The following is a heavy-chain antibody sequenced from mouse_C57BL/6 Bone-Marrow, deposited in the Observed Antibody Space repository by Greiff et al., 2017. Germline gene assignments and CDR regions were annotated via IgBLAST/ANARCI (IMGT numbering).Heavy chain of an antibody. V-gene: IGHV1-54*01. Sequence: QVQLKQSGAELVRPGTSVKVSCKASGYAFTNYLIEWVKQRPGQGLEWIGVINPGSGGTNYNEKFKGKATLTADKSSSTAYMQLSSLTSEDSAVYFCARDSNYSGYVDYGDQGTTLTVSS. CDR3: ARDSNYSGYVDY. J-gene: IGHJ2*01. D-gene: IGHD2-5*01. CDR2: INPGSGGT. CDR1: GYAFTNYL.